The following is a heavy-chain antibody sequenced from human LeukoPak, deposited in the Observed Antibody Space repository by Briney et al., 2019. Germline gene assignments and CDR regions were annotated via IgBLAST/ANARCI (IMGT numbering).Heavy chain of an antibody. D-gene: IGHD2-21*02. J-gene: IGHJ4*02. V-gene: IGHV1-69*04. CDR3: ASSEMVVVTAIRYYFDY. Sequence: GASVTVSCKASGGTFSSYAISWVRQAPGQGLEWMGRIIPILGIANYAQKFQGRVTITADKSTSTAYMELSSLRSEDTAVYYCASSEMVVVTAIRYYFDYWGQGTLVTVSS. CDR2: IIPILGIA. CDR1: GGTFSSYA.